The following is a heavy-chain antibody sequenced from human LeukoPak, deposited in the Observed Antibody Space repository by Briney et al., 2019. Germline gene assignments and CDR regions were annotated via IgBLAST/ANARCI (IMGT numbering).Heavy chain of an antibody. Sequence: SETLSLTCTVSGYSISSGYYWGWIRQPPGKGLEWIGSIYHSGSTYYNPSLKSRVTISVDTSKNQFSLKLSSVTAADTAVYYCTRDTGTTGEVKFDPWGQGTLVTVSS. CDR1: GYSISSGYY. J-gene: IGHJ5*02. CDR2: IYHSGST. CDR3: TRDTGTTGEVKFDP. V-gene: IGHV4-38-2*02. D-gene: IGHD4-17*01.